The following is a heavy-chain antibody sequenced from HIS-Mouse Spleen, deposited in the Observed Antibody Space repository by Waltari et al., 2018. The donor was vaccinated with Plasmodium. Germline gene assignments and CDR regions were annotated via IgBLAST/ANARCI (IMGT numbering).Heavy chain of an antibody. V-gene: IGHV3-7*01. CDR3: ARVPPPYYFDY. Sequence: EVQLVESGGGLVQPGGSLRLSCAASGFTFRTYWMSWCRQAPGKGLEWVANIKQDGSEKYYVDSVKGRFTISRDNAKNSLYLQMNSLRAEDTAVYYCARVPPPYYFDYWGQGTLVTVSS. CDR2: IKQDGSEK. CDR1: GFTFRTYW. J-gene: IGHJ4*02.